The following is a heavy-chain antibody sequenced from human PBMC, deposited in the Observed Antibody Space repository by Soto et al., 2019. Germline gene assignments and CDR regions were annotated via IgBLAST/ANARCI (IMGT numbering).Heavy chain of an antibody. CDR1: GFTFSSYA. Sequence: QPGGSLRLSCAASGFTFSSYAMHWVRQAPGKGLEWVAVISYDGSNKYYADSVKGRFTISRDNSKNTLYLQMNSLRAEDTAVYYCARGPGMSIFGVVYDYFDYWGQGTLVTVSS. D-gene: IGHD3-3*01. V-gene: IGHV3-30-3*01. J-gene: IGHJ4*02. CDR2: ISYDGSNK. CDR3: ARGPGMSIFGVVYDYFDY.